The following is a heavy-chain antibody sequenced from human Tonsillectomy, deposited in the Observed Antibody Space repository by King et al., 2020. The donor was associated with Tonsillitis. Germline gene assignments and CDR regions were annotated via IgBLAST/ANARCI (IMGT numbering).Heavy chain of an antibody. V-gene: IGHV3-30*03. Sequence: HVQLVESGGGVVRPGRSLRLSCAGSGFTFRNYDIHWVRQAPGKGLEWVAVISNDGKNTYYKDAVKGRFTISRDDSKSTLFLQLNTVNAEDTAVYYCALFISSGSYSNDYWGQGTLVTVSS. CDR1: GFTFRNYD. J-gene: IGHJ4*02. CDR2: ISNDGKNT. D-gene: IGHD3-10*01. CDR3: ALFISSGSYSNDY.